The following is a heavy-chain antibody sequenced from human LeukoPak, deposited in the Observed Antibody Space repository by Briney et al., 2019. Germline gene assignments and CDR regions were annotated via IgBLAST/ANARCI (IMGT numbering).Heavy chain of an antibody. CDR2: INPNSGGT. V-gene: IGHV1-2*02. J-gene: IGHJ4*02. CDR3: ARWLGWDIVLMVYALDY. D-gene: IGHD2-8*01. CDR1: GYTFTGYY. Sequence: GASVKVSCKASGYTFTGYYMHWVRQAPGQGLEWMGWINPNSGGTNYAQKFQGRVTMARHTSISTAYMELSRLRSDDTAVYYCARWLGWDIVLMVYALDYWGQGTLVTVSS.